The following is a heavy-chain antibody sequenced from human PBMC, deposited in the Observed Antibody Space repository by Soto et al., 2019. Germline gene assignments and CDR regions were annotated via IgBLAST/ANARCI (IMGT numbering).Heavy chain of an antibody. CDR1: RFTFSSYG. J-gene: IGHJ6*02. CDR3: ARTGGSTAYGLDV. V-gene: IGHV3-33*01. D-gene: IGHD2-15*01. CDR2: IWYDGSKV. Sequence: QVQLVESGGGVVQPGRSLRLSCVASRFTFSSYGMHWVRQAPGKGLEWVAVIWYDGSKVYYADSVKGRFTISRDNSRNTLSLQMNSLRTEGTAVYYCARTGGSTAYGLDVWGQGTTVTVSS.